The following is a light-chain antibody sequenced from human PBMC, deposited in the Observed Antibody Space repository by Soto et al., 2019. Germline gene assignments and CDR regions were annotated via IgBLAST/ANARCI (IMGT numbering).Light chain of an antibody. CDR1: SSDVGSYNL. Sequence: QSALTQPASVSGSPGQSITISCTGTSSDVGSYNLVSWYQQHPGKAPKLMTYEGSKRPSGVSNRFAGSKSGNTASLTISGLQAEDEADYYCCSYAVTVVFGGGTKLTVL. J-gene: IGLJ2*01. CDR3: CSYAVTVV. CDR2: EGS. V-gene: IGLV2-23*01.